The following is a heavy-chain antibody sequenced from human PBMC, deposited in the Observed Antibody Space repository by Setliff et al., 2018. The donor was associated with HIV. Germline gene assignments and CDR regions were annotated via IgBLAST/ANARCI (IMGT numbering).Heavy chain of an antibody. V-gene: IGHV1-69*13. CDR1: GGTFSTYA. D-gene: IGHD3-10*01. Sequence: ASVKVSCKASGGTFSTYAISWVRQAPGQGLEWMGGIIPIVGTADYAQKFQGRVTITADESTSTTYMELSSLRSEDTAVYYCALRGGHHYFYFMDVWGKGTTVTVSS. CDR3: ALRGGHHYFYFMDV. CDR2: IIPIVGTA. J-gene: IGHJ6*03.